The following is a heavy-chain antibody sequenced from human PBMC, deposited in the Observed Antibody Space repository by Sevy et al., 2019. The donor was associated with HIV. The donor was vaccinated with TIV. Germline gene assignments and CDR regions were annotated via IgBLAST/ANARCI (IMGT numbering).Heavy chain of an antibody. V-gene: IGHV3-23*01. CDR3: AKEGGGYYYDSSGLFDS. CDR2: IRGGGYLT. Sequence: GGSLRLSCAASGFTFSSYAMSWVRQAPGKGLEWVSAIRGGGYLTYYTDSVKGRFTISRDNSKNTLYLQMNSLRAEDTAVYYCAKEGGGYYYDSSGLFDSWGQGTLVTVSS. D-gene: IGHD3-22*01. CDR1: GFTFSSYA. J-gene: IGHJ4*02.